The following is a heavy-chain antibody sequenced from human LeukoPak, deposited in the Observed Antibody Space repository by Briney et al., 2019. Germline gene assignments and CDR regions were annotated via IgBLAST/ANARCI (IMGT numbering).Heavy chain of an antibody. CDR2: ISGLSGRT. D-gene: IGHD3-16*01. V-gene: IGHV3-23*01. CDR3: ARDSYVWGSYYMDV. J-gene: IGHJ6*03. Sequence: GGSLRLSCATSGFSFSSYGMSWVRQAPGKGLEWVSSISGLSGRTYYADSVKGRVTISRDNSKNTLYLQMNSLRAEDTAVYYCARDSYVWGSYYMDVWGKGTTITISS. CDR1: GFSFSSYG.